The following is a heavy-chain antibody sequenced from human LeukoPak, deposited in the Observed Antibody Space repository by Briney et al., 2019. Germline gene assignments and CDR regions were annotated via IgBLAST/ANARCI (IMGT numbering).Heavy chain of an antibody. V-gene: IGHV1-69*04. CDR3: ARDIEYYYGSGSDY. Sequence: SVKVSCKASGYTFTSYAISWVRQAPGQGLEWMGRIIPILGIANYAQKFQGRVTITADKSTSTAYMELSSLRSEDTAVYYCARDIEYYYGSGSDYWGQGTLVTVSS. CDR2: IIPILGIA. J-gene: IGHJ4*02. CDR1: GYTFTSYA. D-gene: IGHD3-10*01.